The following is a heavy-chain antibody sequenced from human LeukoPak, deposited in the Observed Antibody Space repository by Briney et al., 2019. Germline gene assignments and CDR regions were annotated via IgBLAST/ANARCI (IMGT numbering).Heavy chain of an antibody. CDR3: ARRKPPDGLLWFGELMGFDP. V-gene: IGHV4-34*01. D-gene: IGHD3-10*01. CDR2: INHSGST. J-gene: IGHJ5*02. Sequence: SETLSLTCAVYGGFFSGYYWSWIRQPPGKGLEWIGEINHSGSTNYNPSLKSRVTISVDTSKNQFSLKLSSVTAADTAVYYCARRKPPDGLLWFGELMGFDPWGQGTLVTVSS. CDR1: GGFFSGYY.